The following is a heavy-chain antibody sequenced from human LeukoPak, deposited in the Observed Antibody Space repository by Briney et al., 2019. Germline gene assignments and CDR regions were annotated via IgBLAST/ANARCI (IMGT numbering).Heavy chain of an antibody. CDR3: ATSRGTAWELSNPFDY. D-gene: IGHD1-26*01. CDR1: GYTFTSYY. Sequence: ASVKVSCKTSGYTFTSYYIHWVRQAPGQGLEWMGTINPSGGSTTYAQKFQGRVIMTRDTSTSTVYMELSSLRSEDTAVYYCATSRGTAWELSNPFDYWGQGTLVTVSS. V-gene: IGHV1-46*01. CDR2: INPSGGST. J-gene: IGHJ4*02.